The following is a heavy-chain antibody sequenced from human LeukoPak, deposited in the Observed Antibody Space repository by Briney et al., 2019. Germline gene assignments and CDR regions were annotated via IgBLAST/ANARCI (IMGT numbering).Heavy chain of an antibody. CDR1: GFTFSSYG. J-gene: IGHJ5*02. Sequence: GGSLRLSCAVSGFTFSSYGMHWVRQAPGKGLEWVAYIQYDGSNEQYADSVKGRFSISRDSSKNILYLQMNSLRAEDTAVYYCAKDAYSSGYYYARNDWFDPWGQGTLVTVSS. CDR2: IQYDGSNE. V-gene: IGHV3-30*02. CDR3: AKDAYSSGYYYARNDWFDP. D-gene: IGHD3-22*01.